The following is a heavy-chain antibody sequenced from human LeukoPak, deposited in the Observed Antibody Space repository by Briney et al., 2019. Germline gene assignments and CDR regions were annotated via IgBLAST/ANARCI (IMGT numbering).Heavy chain of an antibody. CDR1: GFTFDDYG. D-gene: IGHD3-22*01. J-gene: IGHJ4*02. CDR2: INWNGGST. Sequence: RPGGSLRHSCAASGFTFDDYGMSWVRQAPGKGLEWVSGINWNGGSTGYADSVKGRFTISRDNAKNSLYLQMNGLRAEDTALYYCARAISLRYDSSGYPRYYFDYWGQGTLVTVSS. V-gene: IGHV3-20*04. CDR3: ARAISLRYDSSGYPRYYFDY.